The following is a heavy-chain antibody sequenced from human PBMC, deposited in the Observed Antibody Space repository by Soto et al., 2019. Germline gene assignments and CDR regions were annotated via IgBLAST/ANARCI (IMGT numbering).Heavy chain of an antibody. D-gene: IGHD3-10*01. CDR2: VSKDGSVK. V-gene: IGHV3-30-3*01. J-gene: IGHJ4*02. CDR3: VRSRSGAVADSFDL. CDR1: GFTFSRHA. Sequence: GSLRLSCEGSGFTFSRHALHWVRQAPGKGLEWVAVVSKDGSVKYWIESVKGRFTLSRDNSKNTVYLEMNSLRPEDTGVYYCVRSRSGAVADSFDLWGQGTLVTVSS.